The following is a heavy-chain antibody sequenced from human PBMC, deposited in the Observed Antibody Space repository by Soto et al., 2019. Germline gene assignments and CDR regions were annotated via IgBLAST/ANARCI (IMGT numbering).Heavy chain of an antibody. J-gene: IGHJ3*02. CDR1: GGSNSSHY. D-gene: IGHD4-4*01. V-gene: IGHV4-59*11. CDR3: ARSTVRHAFDI. Sequence: KPSETLSLTCTVSGGSNSSHYWNWIRQSPGKGLEWIGHINDSGDTNYNPSLRSRVSISLETSKKQFSLRVNSLTAADTAVYFCARSTVRHAFDIWGQGTVVTVSS. CDR2: INDSGDT.